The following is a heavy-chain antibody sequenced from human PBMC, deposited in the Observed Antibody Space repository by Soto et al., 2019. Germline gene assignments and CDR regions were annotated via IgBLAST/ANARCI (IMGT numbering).Heavy chain of an antibody. D-gene: IGHD1-1*01. Sequence: GGSLRLSCVASGFAVSSNYLSWVRQAPGEGLEWVSLIYSAGSTYYADSVKGRFTISRDNSKNTLYLQMNNLRADDTAVYYCARDTTSAGLDYWAQGTLVTVPS. CDR1: GFAVSSNY. CDR2: IYSAGST. V-gene: IGHV3-53*01. CDR3: ARDTTSAGLDY. J-gene: IGHJ4*02.